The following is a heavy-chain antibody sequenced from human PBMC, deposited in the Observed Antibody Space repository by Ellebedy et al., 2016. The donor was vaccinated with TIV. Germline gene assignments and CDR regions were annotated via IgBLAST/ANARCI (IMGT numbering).Heavy chain of an antibody. D-gene: IGHD1-26*01. CDR1: GDTFTDYA. V-gene: IGHV1-69*04. CDR3: ATGGDGPNYYGMDV. J-gene: IGHJ6*02. CDR2: IIPILGIA. Sequence: ASVKVSCKASGDTFTDYAFSWVRQAPGQGLEWMGRIIPILGIANYAQKLQGRVTITADKSTSTAYMELSSLRSEDTAVYYCATGGDGPNYYGMDVWGQGTTVTVSS.